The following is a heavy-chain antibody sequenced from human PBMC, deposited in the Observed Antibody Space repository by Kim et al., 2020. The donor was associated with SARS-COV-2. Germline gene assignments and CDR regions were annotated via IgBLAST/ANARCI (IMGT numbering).Heavy chain of an antibody. CDR3: ARGKGRTGWFDP. V-gene: IGHV4-4*02. Sequence: NYNPSLKSRVTISVDKSKNQFSLKLSSVTAADTAVYYCARGKGRTGWFDPWGQGTLVTVSS. D-gene: IGHD7-27*01. J-gene: IGHJ5*02.